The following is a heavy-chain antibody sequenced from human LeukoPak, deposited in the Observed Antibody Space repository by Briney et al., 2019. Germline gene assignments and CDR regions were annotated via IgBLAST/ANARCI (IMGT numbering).Heavy chain of an antibody. CDR1: GGSISSYY. D-gene: IGHD6-25*01. V-gene: IGHV4-59*01. J-gene: IGHJ4*02. CDR2: IYYSGST. Sequence: SETLSLTCTVSGGSISSYYWSWIRQPPGKGLEWIGYIYYSGSTNYNPSLKSRVTISVDTSKNQFSLKLSSVTAADTAVYYCARDLGAAADYWGQGTLVTVSS. CDR3: ARDLGAAADY.